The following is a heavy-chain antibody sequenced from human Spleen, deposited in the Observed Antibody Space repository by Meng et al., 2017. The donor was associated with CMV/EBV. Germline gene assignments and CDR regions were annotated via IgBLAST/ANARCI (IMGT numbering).Heavy chain of an antibody. V-gene: IGHV3-7*01. D-gene: IGHD6-13*01. CDR2: IKQDGSEK. CDR3: ARDEAVGSSSFYYYYGMDV. CDR1: GFTFSSYW. J-gene: IGHJ6*02. Sequence: ESLKISCAASGFTFSSYWMSWVRQAPGKGLEWVANIKQDGSEKYYVDSVKGRFTISRDNAKNSLYLQMNSLRAEDTAVYYCARDEAVGSSSFYYYYGMDVWGQGTTVTVSS.